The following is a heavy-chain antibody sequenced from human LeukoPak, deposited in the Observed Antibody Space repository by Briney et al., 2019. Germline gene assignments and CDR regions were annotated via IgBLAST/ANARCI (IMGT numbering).Heavy chain of an antibody. Sequence: AGGPLRLSCAASGFTFSSYEMNWVRQAPGKGLEWVSYISSMGTHIYYADSVKGRFTISRDNAKNTLDLQMNSLRAEDTAVYYCARDHGSGSSYDGEDDYYYVDVWGKGTTVTISS. V-gene: IGHV3-48*03. CDR1: GFTFSSYE. CDR2: ISSMGTHI. CDR3: ARDHGSGSSYDGEDDYYYVDV. D-gene: IGHD3-10*01. J-gene: IGHJ6*03.